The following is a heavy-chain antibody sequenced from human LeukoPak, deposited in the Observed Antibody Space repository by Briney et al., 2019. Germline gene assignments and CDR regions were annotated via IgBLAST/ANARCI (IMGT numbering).Heavy chain of an antibody. CDR1: GYTFTSYG. D-gene: IGHD5-12*01. V-gene: IGHV1-18*01. CDR3: ASVDIVAPKEGWFDP. Sequence: ASVKVSCKASGYTFTSYGISWVRQAPGQGLEWMGWISAYNGNTNYAQKLQGRVTMTTDTSTSTAYMELRSLRSDDTAVYYCASVDIVAPKEGWFDPWGQGTLVTVSS. J-gene: IGHJ5*02. CDR2: ISAYNGNT.